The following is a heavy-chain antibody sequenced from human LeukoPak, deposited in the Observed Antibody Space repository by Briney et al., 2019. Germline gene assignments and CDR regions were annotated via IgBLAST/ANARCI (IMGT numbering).Heavy chain of an antibody. V-gene: IGHV4-59*01. CDR2: IYYSGST. D-gene: IGHD2-15*01. Sequence: SETLSLTCTVSGGSISSYYWSWIRQPPGKGLEWIGYIYYSGSTNYNPSLKSRVTISVDTSKNQFSLKLSSVTAADTVVYYCAAQRGRGRSYYYGMDVWGQGTTVTVSS. J-gene: IGHJ6*02. CDR3: AAQRGRGRSYYYGMDV. CDR1: GGSISSYY.